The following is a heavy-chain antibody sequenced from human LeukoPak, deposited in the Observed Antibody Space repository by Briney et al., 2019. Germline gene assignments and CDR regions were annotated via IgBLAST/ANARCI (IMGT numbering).Heavy chain of an antibody. CDR3: ARDRLFGNLPDY. Sequence: GGSLRLSCAASGFPFSSYEMNWVRQAPGKGLEWVSYISSSGNAIYYADSVKGRFTISRDNAKNSLNLQMNSLRAEDTAVYYCARDRLFGNLPDYWGQGTLVTVSS. V-gene: IGHV3-48*03. J-gene: IGHJ4*02. D-gene: IGHD1-7*01. CDR1: GFPFSSYE. CDR2: ISSSGNAI.